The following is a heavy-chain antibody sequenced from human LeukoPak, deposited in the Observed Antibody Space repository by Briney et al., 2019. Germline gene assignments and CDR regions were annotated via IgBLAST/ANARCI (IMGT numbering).Heavy chain of an antibody. D-gene: IGHD6-19*01. V-gene: IGHV1-2*02. CDR2: INPNSGGT. J-gene: IGHJ4*02. Sequence: ASVKVSCKASGYTFIGYYMHWVRQAPGQGLEWMGWINPNSGGTNYAQKFQGRVTMTRDTSISTAYMELSRLRSDDTAVYYCARGLAWLGGPNFGYWGQGTLVTVSS. CDR3: ARGLAWLGGPNFGY. CDR1: GYTFIGYY.